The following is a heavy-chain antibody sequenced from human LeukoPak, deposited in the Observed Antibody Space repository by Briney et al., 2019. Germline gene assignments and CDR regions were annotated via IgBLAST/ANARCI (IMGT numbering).Heavy chain of an antibody. CDR3: AKDKSYGDYPGY. Sequence: GGSLRLSCAASGFTFSNYGLHWVRQAPGKGLEWVAFIRYDGTNKYYADSVKGRFTISRDNFRNTVSLQMNSLRVEDTALYYCAKDKSYGDYPGYWGQGTLVAVSS. J-gene: IGHJ4*02. V-gene: IGHV3-30*02. CDR2: IRYDGTNK. D-gene: IGHD4-17*01. CDR1: GFTFSNYG.